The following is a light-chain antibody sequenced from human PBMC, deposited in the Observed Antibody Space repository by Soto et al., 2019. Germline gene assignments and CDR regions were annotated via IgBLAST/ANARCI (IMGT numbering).Light chain of an antibody. CDR2: AS. Sequence: EIVLTQSPGTLSLAAGERATLSCRASQSVSDMYLAWYQQKPGQAPRLLIYASNRATGIPDRFSGSGSGTDFTLTISRLAPEDFAVYYCQHYGTSALFGPGTKVEIK. CDR1: QSVSDMY. V-gene: IGKV3-20*01. J-gene: IGKJ3*01. CDR3: QHYGTSAL.